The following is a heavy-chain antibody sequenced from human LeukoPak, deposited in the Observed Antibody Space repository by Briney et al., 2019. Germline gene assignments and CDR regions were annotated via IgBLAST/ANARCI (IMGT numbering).Heavy chain of an antibody. V-gene: IGHV3-23*01. CDR2: ISGSGGST. CDR1: GFTFSSYA. CDR3: AKDRVVPAASFDY. J-gene: IGHJ4*02. Sequence: GGSLRLSCAASGFTFSSYAMSWVRQAPGKGLEWVSAISGSGGSTYYADSVKGRFTISRDNSKNTLHLQMNSPRAEDTAVYYCAKDRVVPAASFDYWGQGTLVTVSS. D-gene: IGHD2-2*01.